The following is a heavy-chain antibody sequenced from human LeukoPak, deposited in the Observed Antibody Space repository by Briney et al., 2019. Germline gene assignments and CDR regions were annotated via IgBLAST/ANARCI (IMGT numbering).Heavy chain of an antibody. CDR3: ARQAGAFTPYDS. D-gene: IGHD6-13*01. Sequence: SETLSLTCTVSGGSVTGGTYYWGWIRQPPGKGLEWIASIYYSGTTFCNASLKSRVTISIDTSKNQFSLRLNSVIAADTAVYYCARQAGAFTPYDSWGQEALVAVSS. CDR2: IYYSGTT. V-gene: IGHV4-39*01. J-gene: IGHJ4*02. CDR1: GGSVTGGTYY.